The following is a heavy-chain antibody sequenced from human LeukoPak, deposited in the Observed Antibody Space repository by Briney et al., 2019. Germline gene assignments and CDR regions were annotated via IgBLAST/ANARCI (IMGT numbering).Heavy chain of an antibody. D-gene: IGHD5-18*01. CDR3: ARGGYDYFDH. CDR1: GGSISGYY. Sequence: SETLSLTCTVSGGSISGYYWSWIRQPPGKGLEWIGYIYYSGSTNYNPSLKSRVTISVDTSKNQFSLKLSSVTAADTAVYYCARGGYDYFDHWGQGTLVTVSS. CDR2: IYYSGST. V-gene: IGHV4-59*12. J-gene: IGHJ4*02.